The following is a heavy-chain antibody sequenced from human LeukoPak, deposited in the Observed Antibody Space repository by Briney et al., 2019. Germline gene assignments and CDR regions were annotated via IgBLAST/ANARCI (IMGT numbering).Heavy chain of an antibody. CDR1: GGSLSSAGYY. V-gene: IGHV4-61*08. J-gene: IGHJ4*02. CDR2: VSYDGST. CDR3: ARSKDGSGFAAY. Sequence: SETLSLTCTVSGGSLSSAGYYWSWIRQPPGKGLEWIAYVSYDGSTKYKPSLKNRVTISVDTSKNQFSLKLSSVIAADTAMYYCARSKDGSGFAAYWGQGTQVTVSS. D-gene: IGHD3-22*01.